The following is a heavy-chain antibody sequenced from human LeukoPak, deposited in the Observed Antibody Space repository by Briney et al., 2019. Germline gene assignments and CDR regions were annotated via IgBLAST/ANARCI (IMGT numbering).Heavy chain of an antibody. Sequence: PGGSLRLSCAASGFTFSSYSMNWVRQAPGKGLEWVSSISSSSSYIYYADSVKGRFTISRDNAENSLYLQTNSLRAEDTAVYYCARDPATYYYDSSGYFDYWGQGTLVTVSS. D-gene: IGHD3-22*01. J-gene: IGHJ4*02. CDR1: GFTFSSYS. CDR3: ARDPATYYYDSSGYFDY. V-gene: IGHV3-21*01. CDR2: ISSSSSYI.